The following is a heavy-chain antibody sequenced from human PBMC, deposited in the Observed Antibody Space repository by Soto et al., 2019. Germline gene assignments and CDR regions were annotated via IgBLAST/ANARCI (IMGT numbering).Heavy chain of an antibody. CDR2: IGGSGGGT. J-gene: IGHJ5*02. D-gene: IGHD6-19*01. Sequence: PGGSLRLSCAASGFTFSIYAMSWVRQAPGKGLEWVSTIGGSGGGTSYADSVKGRFTISRDNAKNSLYLQMNSLRAEDTAVYYCARDGTYSRGWYKYNWFDPWGQGTLVTVSS. V-gene: IGHV3-23*01. CDR3: ARDGTYSRGWYKYNWFDP. CDR1: GFTFSIYA.